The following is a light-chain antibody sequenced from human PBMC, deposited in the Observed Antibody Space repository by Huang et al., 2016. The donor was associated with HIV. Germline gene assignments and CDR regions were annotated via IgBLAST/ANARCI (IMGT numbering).Light chain of an antibody. Sequence: DIVMTQSPDSLAVSLGERATINCKSSQSVLYSSNNKNYLAWYQQKPGQPPKLLIYWASTREAGVPDRFRGSGSGTDFTLTISSLQAEDVAVYYCQQYYSTPPMYTFGQGTKLEIK. CDR3: QQYYSTPPMYT. J-gene: IGKJ2*01. CDR2: WAS. CDR1: QSVLYSSNNKNY. V-gene: IGKV4-1*01.